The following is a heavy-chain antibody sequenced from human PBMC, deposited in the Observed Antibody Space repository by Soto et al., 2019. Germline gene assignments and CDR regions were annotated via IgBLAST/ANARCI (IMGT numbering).Heavy chain of an antibody. V-gene: IGHV4-59*01. CDR2: IYYTGST. Sequence: PSETLSLTCTVSGVSFSGYYWSWIRQPPGKGLEWIGHIYYTGSTNYNPALKSRVTMSVDTSRNQFSLTLSSVTAADTAVYYCYGSGSRHCGQGTLVTVS. J-gene: IGHJ4*02. CDR3: YGSGSRH. D-gene: IGHD3-10*01. CDR1: GVSFSGYY.